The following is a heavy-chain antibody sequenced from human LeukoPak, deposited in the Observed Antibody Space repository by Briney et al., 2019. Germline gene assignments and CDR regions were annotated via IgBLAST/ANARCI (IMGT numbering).Heavy chain of an antibody. J-gene: IGHJ3*02. CDR2: INPNSGGT. Sequence: ASVKVSCQASGYTFTGYYMHWVRQAPGQGLEWMGWINPNSGGTNYAQKFQGWVTMTRDTSISTAYMELSRLRSDDTAVYYCARLREEDSSGRVKGAFDIWGQGTMVTVSS. V-gene: IGHV1-2*04. D-gene: IGHD6-19*01. CDR3: ARLREEDSSGRVKGAFDI. CDR1: GYTFTGYY.